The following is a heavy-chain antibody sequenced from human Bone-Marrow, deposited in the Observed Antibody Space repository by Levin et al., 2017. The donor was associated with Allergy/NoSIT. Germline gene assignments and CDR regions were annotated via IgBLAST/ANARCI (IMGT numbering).Heavy chain of an antibody. V-gene: IGHV1-2*02. CDR1: GYTFTDHY. CDR3: ATAGEQWLIRAWFDP. D-gene: IGHD6-19*01. CDR2: INPNTGDT. Sequence: GASVKVSCKASGYTFTDHYIYWVRQAPGQGLEWMGWINPNTGDTDYAQKFQDRVTMTRDTSISTAYMELSGLRSDDTAVYYCATAGEQWLIRAWFDPWGQGSLVTVSS. J-gene: IGHJ5*02.